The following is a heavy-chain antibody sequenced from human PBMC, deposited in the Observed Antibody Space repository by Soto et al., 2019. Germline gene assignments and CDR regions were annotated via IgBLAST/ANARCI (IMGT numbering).Heavy chain of an antibody. CDR3: AAGGKNGYIK. D-gene: IGHD5-12*01. CDR2: IIPILGTT. CDR1: RDTFNSYA. V-gene: IGHV1-69*13. Sequence: SVKVSCKASRDTFNSYAITWARQAPGQGLEWMGGIIPILGTTQYAQKFQGRVAMTADESTSTAYMELSSLRSEDRAVYYCAAGGKNGYIKWGQGTQVACSS. J-gene: IGHJ4*01.